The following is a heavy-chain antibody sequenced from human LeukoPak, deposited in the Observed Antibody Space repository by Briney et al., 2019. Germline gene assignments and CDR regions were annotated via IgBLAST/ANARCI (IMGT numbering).Heavy chain of an antibody. CDR1: GFTVSSNY. CDR3: ARSEYYYYGMDV. Sequence: GGSLRLSCAASGFTVSSNYMSWVRQAPGKGLEWVSVIYSGGSTYYADSVRGRFTISRDNSKNTLYLQMNSLRAEDTAVYYCARSEYYYYGMDVWGQGTTVTVSS. V-gene: IGHV3-53*01. CDR2: IYSGGST. J-gene: IGHJ6*02.